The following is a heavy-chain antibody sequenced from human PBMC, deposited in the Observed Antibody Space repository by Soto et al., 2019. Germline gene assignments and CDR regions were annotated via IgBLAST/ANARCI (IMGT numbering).Heavy chain of an antibody. CDR2: IYHSGST. D-gene: IGHD3-10*01. J-gene: IGHJ5*02. CDR3: ARDYYYGSGSSSWFDP. CDR1: GGSISSGGYS. V-gene: IGHV4-30-2*01. Sequence: LSLTCAVSGGSISSGGYSWSWIRQPPGKGLEWIGYIYHSGSTYYNPSLKSRVTISVDRSKNQFSLKLSSVTAADTAVYYCARDYYYGSGSSSWFDPWGQGTLVTVSS.